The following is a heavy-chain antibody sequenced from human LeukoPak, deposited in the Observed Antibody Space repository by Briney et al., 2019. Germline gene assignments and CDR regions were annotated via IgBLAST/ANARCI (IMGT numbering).Heavy chain of an antibody. CDR1: GGSISSSSYY. V-gene: IGHV4-39*01. CDR3: ARHMLRFGISDY. D-gene: IGHD3-10*01. CDR2: IYYSGST. J-gene: IGHJ4*02. Sequence: PSETLSLTCTVSGGSISSSSYYWGWIRQPPGKGLEWIGSIYYSGSTYYNPSLKSRVTISVDTSKNQFSLKLSSVTAADTAVYHCARHMLRFGISDYWGQGTLVTVSS.